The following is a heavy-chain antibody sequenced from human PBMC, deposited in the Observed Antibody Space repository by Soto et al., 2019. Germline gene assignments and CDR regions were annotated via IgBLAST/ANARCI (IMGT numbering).Heavy chain of an antibody. D-gene: IGHD6-6*01. CDR3: AKEDSSSSGGFDY. V-gene: IGHV3-23*01. J-gene: IGHJ4*02. CDR2: ISGSGGSA. Sequence: SGVSLRLSCAASGFTFSSYSMSLVRQAPGKGLEWFSAISGSGGSAYYADSVKGRFTISRDNSKNTLYLQMNSLRAEDTAVYYCAKEDSSSSGGFDYWGQRTLVTVSS. CDR1: GFTFSSYS.